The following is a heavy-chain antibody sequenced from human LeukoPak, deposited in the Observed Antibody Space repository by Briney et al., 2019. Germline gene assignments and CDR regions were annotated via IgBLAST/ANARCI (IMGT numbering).Heavy chain of an antibody. Sequence: PSETLSLTCTVSGGSISSYYWGWVRQPPGKGLEYIGNIYYSGSTNYNPSLKSRVTISLDTSRSQFSLKLTSVTAADTAVYYCARELYNWNGRRHAIDIWGQGTMVTVSS. D-gene: IGHD1-20*01. J-gene: IGHJ3*02. CDR1: GGSISSYY. CDR2: IYYSGST. V-gene: IGHV4-59*01. CDR3: ARELYNWNGRRHAIDI.